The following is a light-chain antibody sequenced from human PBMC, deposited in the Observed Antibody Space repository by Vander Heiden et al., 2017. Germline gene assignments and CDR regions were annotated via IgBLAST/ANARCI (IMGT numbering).Light chain of an antibody. V-gene: IGKV3-15*01. Sequence: EIVMTQSPAPLSVSPGERATLSCRASQSVSSNLAWYQQKPGQAPRLLIYGASTRATGIPARFSGSGSGTEFTLTISSLQSEDFAVYYCQQYNNFMYTFGQGTKLEIK. CDR2: GAS. CDR3: QQYNNFMYT. J-gene: IGKJ2*01. CDR1: QSVSSN.